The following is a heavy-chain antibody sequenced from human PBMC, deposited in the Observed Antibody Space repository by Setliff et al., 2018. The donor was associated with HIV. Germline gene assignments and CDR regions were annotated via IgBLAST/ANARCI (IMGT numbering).Heavy chain of an antibody. CDR3: ARVRGALYYYMDV. CDR2: IYRTGSA. V-gene: IGHV4-61*09. Sequence: PSETLSLTCTVSGDSISNGNFYWSWIRQSAGKGLEWFGHIYRTGSANYNPSLKRRLTISVDTSKNQFSLKLSSVPAADTAVYYCARVRGALYYYMDVWGKGTTVTVSS. D-gene: IGHD1-26*01. CDR1: GDSISNGNFY. J-gene: IGHJ6*03.